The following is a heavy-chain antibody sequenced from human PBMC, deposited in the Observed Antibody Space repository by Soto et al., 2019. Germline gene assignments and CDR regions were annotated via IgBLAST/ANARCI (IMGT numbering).Heavy chain of an antibody. J-gene: IGHJ4*02. CDR3: ARHEPPLLKDQFDTRGVYPPHCYLDF. V-gene: IGHV5-51*01. D-gene: IGHD2-8*02. CDR2: IYPDDSDT. CDR1: GYSFTNYW. Sequence: GESLKISCKAFGYSFTNYWIGWVRQMPGKGLEWMGVIYPDDSDTRYSPSFQGQVTISADKSISTAYLQWSSLKVSDTAMYYCARHEPPLLKDQFDTRGVYPPHCYLDFWGQGTLVTVSS.